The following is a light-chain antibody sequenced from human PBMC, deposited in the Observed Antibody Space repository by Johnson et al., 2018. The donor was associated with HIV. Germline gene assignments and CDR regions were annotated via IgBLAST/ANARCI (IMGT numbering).Light chain of an antibody. CDR2: END. V-gene: IGLV1-51*01. CDR3: GSWDSSLSAFV. CDR1: SSNIGSNY. Sequence: QYMLTQPPSVSAAPGQKVTISCSGSSSNIGSNYVSWYQQFPGAAPKLLIYENDKRPSEIPDRFSGSKSGTSATLGITGLQTGDETDYYCGSWDSSLSAFVFGTGTKVTVL. J-gene: IGLJ1*01.